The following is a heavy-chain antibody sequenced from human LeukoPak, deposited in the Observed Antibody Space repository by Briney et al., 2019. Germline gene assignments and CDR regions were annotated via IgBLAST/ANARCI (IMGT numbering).Heavy chain of an antibody. D-gene: IGHD6-19*01. CDR1: GFTFSSYG. Sequence: PGRSLRLSCAASGFTFSSYGMHWVRQAPGKGLEWVAVISYDGSNKYYADSVKGRFTISRDNSKNTLYLQMNSLRAEDTAVYYCAKDPLGWLDAFDIWGQGTMVTVSS. CDR3: AKDPLGWLDAFDI. J-gene: IGHJ3*02. V-gene: IGHV3-30*18. CDR2: ISYDGSNK.